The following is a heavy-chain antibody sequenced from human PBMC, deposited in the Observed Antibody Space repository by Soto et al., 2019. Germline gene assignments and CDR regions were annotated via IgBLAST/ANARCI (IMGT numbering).Heavy chain of an antibody. D-gene: IGHD3-16*01. V-gene: IGHV3-33*01. Sequence: GGSLRLSCAASGFTFSSYGMHWVRQAPGKGLEWVAVIWYDGSNKYYADSVKGRFTISRDNSKNTLYLQMNSLRAEDTAVYYCARNFGIMIPSPDAFDIWGPGTMVTVSS. CDR2: IWYDGSNK. CDR1: GFTFSSYG. CDR3: ARNFGIMIPSPDAFDI. J-gene: IGHJ3*02.